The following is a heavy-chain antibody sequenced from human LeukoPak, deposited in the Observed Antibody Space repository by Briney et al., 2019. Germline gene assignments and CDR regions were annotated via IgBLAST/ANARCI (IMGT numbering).Heavy chain of an antibody. CDR2: IIPIFGTA. J-gene: IGHJ6*03. D-gene: IGHD3-3*01. CDR3: ARALSGYDFWSGQSPYYYMDV. Sequence: GASVKVSCEASGYTFSSYAISWVRQAPGQGLEWMGGIIPIFGTANYAQKFQGRVTITADKSTSTAYMELSSLRSEDTAVYYCARALSGYDFWSGQSPYYYMDVWGKGTTVTVSS. CDR1: GYTFSSYA. V-gene: IGHV1-69*06.